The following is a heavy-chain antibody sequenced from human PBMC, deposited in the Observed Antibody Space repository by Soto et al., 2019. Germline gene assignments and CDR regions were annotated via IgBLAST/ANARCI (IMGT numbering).Heavy chain of an antibody. J-gene: IGHJ3*02. CDR1: GGSISSGGYS. CDR2: IYHSGST. D-gene: IGHD3-22*01. V-gene: IGHV4-30-2*01. CDR3: ARDYYDSSGYRIGAFDI. Sequence: TLSLTCAVSGGSISSGGYSWSWIRQPPGKGLEWNGYIYHSGSTYYNPSLKSRVTISVDRSKNQFSLKLSSVTAADTAVYYCARDYYDSSGYRIGAFDIWGQGTMVTVSS.